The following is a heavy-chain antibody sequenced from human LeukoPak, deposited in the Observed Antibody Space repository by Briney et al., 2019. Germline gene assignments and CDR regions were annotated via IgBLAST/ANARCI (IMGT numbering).Heavy chain of an antibody. Sequence: SETLSLTCTVSGGSISSGDYYWSWIRQPPGKGLEWIGEINHSGSTNYNPSLKSRVTISVDTSKYQFSLKLSSVTAADTAVYYCARVTMIVVVNWFDPWGQGTLVTVSS. J-gene: IGHJ5*02. D-gene: IGHD3-22*01. CDR2: INHSGST. CDR1: GGSISSGDYY. CDR3: ARVTMIVVVNWFDP. V-gene: IGHV4-39*07.